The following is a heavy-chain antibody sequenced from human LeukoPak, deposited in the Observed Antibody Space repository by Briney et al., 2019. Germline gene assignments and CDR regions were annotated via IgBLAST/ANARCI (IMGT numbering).Heavy chain of an antibody. J-gene: IGHJ4*02. CDR1: GFTFSSYS. D-gene: IGHD1-26*01. Sequence: GGSLRLSCAASGFTFSSYSMNWVRQAPGKGLEWVSSISSSSSYIYYADSVKGRFTISRDNAKNSLYLQMNSLRAEDTAVYYCAGEWNSGSYYGCFDYWGQGTLVTVSS. CDR2: ISSSSSYI. V-gene: IGHV3-21*01. CDR3: AGEWNSGSYYGCFDY.